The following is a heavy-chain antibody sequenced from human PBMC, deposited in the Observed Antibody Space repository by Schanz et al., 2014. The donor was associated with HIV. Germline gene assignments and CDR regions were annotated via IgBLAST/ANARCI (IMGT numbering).Heavy chain of an antibody. J-gene: IGHJ4*02. V-gene: IGHV3-23*04. D-gene: IGHD3-9*01. CDR1: GFSFSSFS. CDR3: AKADEIRHFDWYHPPFDS. CDR2: LSGSGDRT. Sequence: EVQLVESGGGLVEPGGSLRLSCEASGFSFSSFSMNWVRQAPGKGLEWLSTLSGSGDRTYYADSVKGRVTISRDNSKNTLYLQMNSLRVEDTAVYYCAKADEIRHFDWYHPPFDSWGQGTLVTVSS.